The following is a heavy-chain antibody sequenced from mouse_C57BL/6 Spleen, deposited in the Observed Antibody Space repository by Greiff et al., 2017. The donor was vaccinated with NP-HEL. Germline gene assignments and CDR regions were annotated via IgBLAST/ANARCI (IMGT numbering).Heavy chain of an antibody. CDR3: TRDGGLLSYGGYYAMDY. CDR2: ISSGGDYI. Sequence: DVMLVESGEGLVKPGGSLKLSCAASGFTFSSYAMSWVRQTPEKRLEWVAYISSGGDYIYYADTVKGRFTISRDNARNTLYLQMSSLKSEDTAMYYCTRDGGLLSYGGYYAMDYWGQGTSVTVSS. D-gene: IGHD2-1*01. J-gene: IGHJ4*01. V-gene: IGHV5-9-1*02. CDR1: GFTFSSYA.